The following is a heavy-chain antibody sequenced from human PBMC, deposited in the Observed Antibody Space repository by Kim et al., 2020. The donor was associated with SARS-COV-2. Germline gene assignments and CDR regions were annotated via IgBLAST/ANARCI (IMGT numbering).Heavy chain of an antibody. D-gene: IGHD2-15*01. J-gene: IGHJ5*02. V-gene: IGHV3-30*18. Sequence: GGSLRLSCAASGFTFSSYGMHWVRQAPGKGLEWVAVISYDGSNKYYADSVKGRFTISRDNSKNTLYLQMNSLRAEDTAVYYCAKGPYCSGGSCYPWGQGTLVTVSS. CDR3: AKGPYCSGGSCYP. CDR1: GFTFSSYG. CDR2: ISYDGSNK.